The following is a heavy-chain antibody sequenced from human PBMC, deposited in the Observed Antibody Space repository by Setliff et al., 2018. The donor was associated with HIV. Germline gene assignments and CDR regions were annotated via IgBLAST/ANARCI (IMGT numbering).Heavy chain of an antibody. Sequence: GGSLRLSCAASGFTFSIAWINWVRQAPGKGLEWVSNTKHDGSENYYVDSVKGRFITSTDNAKNSLFLQMNSLKAEDTAVYYCARAYNVYDYRFDSSGYDYWGQGTLVTVSS. V-gene: IGHV3-7*03. CDR2: TKHDGSEN. J-gene: IGHJ4*02. D-gene: IGHD3-22*01. CDR3: ARAYNVYDYRFDSSGYDY. CDR1: GFTFSIAW.